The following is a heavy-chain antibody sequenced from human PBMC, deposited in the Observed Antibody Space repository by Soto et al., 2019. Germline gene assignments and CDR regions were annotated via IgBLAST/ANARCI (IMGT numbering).Heavy chain of an antibody. D-gene: IGHD3-3*01. CDR2: ISAGRT. CDR3: ARASDFGVLANWFDP. Sequence: GGSLRLSCAASGFTFSDYAMNWVRQPPGKGLEYVSFISAGRTYYADSVKGRFTVSRDNSKSALYLQMNSSVTAADTAVYYCARASDFGVLANWFDPWGQGTLVTVSS. J-gene: IGHJ5*02. V-gene: IGHV3-23*01. CDR1: GFTFSDYA.